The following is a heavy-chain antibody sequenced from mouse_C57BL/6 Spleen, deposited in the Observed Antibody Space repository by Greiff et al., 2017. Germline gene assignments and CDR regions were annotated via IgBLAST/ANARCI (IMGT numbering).Heavy chain of an antibody. CDR2: ISYSGST. CDR3: ARDLDGYYPY. D-gene: IGHD2-3*01. J-gene: IGHJ2*01. CDR1: GYSITSGYD. Sequence: EVQLQQSGPGMVKPSQSLSLTCTVTGYSITSGYDWHWIRHFPGNKLEWMGYISYSGSTNYNPSLKSRISITHDTSKNHFFLKLNSVTTEDTATYYCARDLDGYYPYWGQGTTLTVSS. V-gene: IGHV3-1*01.